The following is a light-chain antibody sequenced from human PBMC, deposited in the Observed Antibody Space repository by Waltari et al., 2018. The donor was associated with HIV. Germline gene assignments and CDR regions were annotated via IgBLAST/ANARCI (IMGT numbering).Light chain of an antibody. J-gene: IGLJ2*01. CDR3: CSYAGSYTLV. Sequence: QSALTQPRSVSVSPGQSVTISCTGTSRDVGGYNYVSWYQQHPGKAPKLMIYDVSKRPSGVPDRFSGSKSGNTAPLTISGLQAEDEADYYCCSYAGSYTLVFGGGTKLTVL. CDR2: DVS. CDR1: SRDVGGYNY. V-gene: IGLV2-11*01.